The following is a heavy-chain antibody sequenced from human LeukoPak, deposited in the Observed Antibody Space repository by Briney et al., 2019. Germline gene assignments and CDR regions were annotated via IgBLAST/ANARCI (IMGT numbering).Heavy chain of an antibody. D-gene: IGHD6-19*01. CDR1: GGSISSSSYY. Sequence: SETLSLTCTVSGGSISSSSYYWGWIRQPPGKGLGWIGSIYYNGSTYYNPSLKSRVTISVDTSKNQFSLKLSSVTAADTAVYYCARDLPYSSGWFPFDYWGQGTLVTVSS. CDR3: ARDLPYSSGWFPFDY. V-gene: IGHV4-39*07. J-gene: IGHJ4*02. CDR2: IYYNGST.